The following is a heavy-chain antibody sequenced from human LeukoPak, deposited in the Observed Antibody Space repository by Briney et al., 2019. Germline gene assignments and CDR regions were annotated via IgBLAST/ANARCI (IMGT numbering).Heavy chain of an antibody. CDR2: IYYSGST. J-gene: IGHJ5*02. CDR3: ARGGYDFWSGSKNWFDP. Sequence: SETLSLTCTVSGGSISSYYWSWIRQPPGKGLEWIGYIYYSGSTNHNPSLKSRVTISVDTSKNQFSLKLSSVTAADTAVYYCARGGYDFWSGSKNWFDPWGQGTLVTVSS. CDR1: GGSISSYY. V-gene: IGHV4-59*01. D-gene: IGHD3-3*01.